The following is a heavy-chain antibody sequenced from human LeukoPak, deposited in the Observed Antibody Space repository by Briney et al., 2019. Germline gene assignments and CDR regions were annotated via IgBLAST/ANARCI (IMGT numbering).Heavy chain of an antibody. CDR1: GYTFTSYG. D-gene: IGHD3-10*01. V-gene: IGHV1-18*01. J-gene: IGHJ5*02. CDR2: ISAYNGNT. Sequence: ASVKVSCKASGYTFTSYGISWVRQAPGQGLEWMGWISAYNGNTNYAQKLQGRVTMTTDTSTSTAYMELRSLRSDDTAVYCCAREARITMVRGVKYNWFDPWGQGTLVTVSS. CDR3: AREARITMVRGVKYNWFDP.